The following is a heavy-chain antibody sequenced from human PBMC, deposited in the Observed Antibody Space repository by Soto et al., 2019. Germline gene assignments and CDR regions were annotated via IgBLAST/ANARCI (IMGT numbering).Heavy chain of an antibody. Sequence: QIHLEQSRPEVKKPGASVKVSCKASGYTFTSYCISWVRLAPGQGLEWMGWINIYGGGTNYAQKYQDRVTMRRYTSTKTVYLGMRCLTSDDTAIYYGAGTLYYYDNSGLACWGQGTLLSVSS. CDR3: AGTLYYYDNSGLAC. J-gene: IGHJ4*02. CDR1: GYTFTSYC. CDR2: INIYGGGT. D-gene: IGHD3-22*01. V-gene: IGHV1-18*01.